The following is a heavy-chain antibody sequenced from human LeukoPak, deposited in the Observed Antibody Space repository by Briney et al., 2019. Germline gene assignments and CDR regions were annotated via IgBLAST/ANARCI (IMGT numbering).Heavy chain of an antibody. CDR3: VRERAASGTYYYNMDV. J-gene: IGHJ6*02. Sequence: PSETLSLTCTVSGGSLSSDYWSWVREPPGRGLEWIGYIHYSGSPNYSPSLKSRVTISVDTSKNQFSLRLRSVTAADTAVYYCVRERAASGTYYYNMDVWGQGTTVTVSS. V-gene: IGHV4-59*01. CDR2: IHYSGSP. CDR1: GGSLSSDY. D-gene: IGHD6-13*01.